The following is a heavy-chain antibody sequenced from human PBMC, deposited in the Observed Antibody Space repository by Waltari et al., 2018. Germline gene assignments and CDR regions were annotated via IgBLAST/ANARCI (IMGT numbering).Heavy chain of an antibody. CDR3: AKRAAPRTFYYFDY. J-gene: IGHJ4*02. Sequence: EVQLLESGGGLVQPGGSLRLSCAASGFTFSIYGMSWVRQAPGKGLGGFSTINSWGNTYYADSVKGRFTISRDTSKNTLYLQMNSLRAEDTAVYYCAKRAAPRTFYYFDYWGQGTLVTVSS. D-gene: IGHD6-25*01. CDR2: INSWGNT. CDR1: GFTFSIYG. V-gene: IGHV3-23*01.